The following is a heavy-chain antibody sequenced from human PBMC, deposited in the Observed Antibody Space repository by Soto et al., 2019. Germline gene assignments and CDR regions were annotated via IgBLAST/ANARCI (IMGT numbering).Heavy chain of an antibody. CDR3: ASDPGVVVIRRILDY. CDR1: GFTFSSYG. J-gene: IGHJ4*02. D-gene: IGHD2-15*01. Sequence: QVQLVESGGGVVQPGRSLRLSCAASGFTFSSYGMHWVRQAPGKGLEWVAVIWYDGSNKNYADSVKGRFTISRDNSKNTLYLQMNRLRAEDTAVYYCASDPGVVVIRRILDYWGQGTLVTVSS. V-gene: IGHV3-33*01. CDR2: IWYDGSNK.